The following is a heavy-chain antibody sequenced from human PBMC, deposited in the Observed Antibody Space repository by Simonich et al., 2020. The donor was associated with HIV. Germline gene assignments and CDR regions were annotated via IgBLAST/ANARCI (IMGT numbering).Heavy chain of an antibody. CDR2: IGIRGTT. Sequence: EVHLLESGGGLVQPGGSLRLSCAGSGFTFSNYAITWVRQAPGKGLEWVSGIGIRGTTYYADSVMGRFIISRDNSKNTLYLQMDSLRAGDTALYYCAKDQLGTDGFDIWGQGTMVTVSS. J-gene: IGHJ3*02. CDR3: AKDQLGTDGFDI. D-gene: IGHD7-27*01. CDR1: GFTFSNYA. V-gene: IGHV3-23*01.